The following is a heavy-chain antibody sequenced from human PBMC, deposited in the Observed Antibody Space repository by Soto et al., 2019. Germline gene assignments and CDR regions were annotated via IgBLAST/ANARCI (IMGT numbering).Heavy chain of an antibody. CDR2: IWFDGSNK. J-gene: IGHJ4*02. V-gene: IGHV3-33*01. Sequence: PGGSLRLSCAASGFTFSSYGMHWVRQAPGKGLEWVAVIWFDGSNKFYADSVKGRFTISRDNSKNTVSLQMNSLRDEDSAAYYCATTAPFCGQGILVTVSS. CDR3: ATTAPF. D-gene: IGHD2-21*02. CDR1: GFTFSSYG.